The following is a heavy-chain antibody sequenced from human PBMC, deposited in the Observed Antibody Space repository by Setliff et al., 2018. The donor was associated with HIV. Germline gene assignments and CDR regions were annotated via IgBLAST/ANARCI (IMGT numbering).Heavy chain of an antibody. CDR2: IYSSGNT. V-gene: IGHV4-61*02. CDR1: GGSIRSDSYY. D-gene: IGHD6-19*01. CDR3: AREEKVSAVAGTMYYYYAMDV. J-gene: IGHJ6*02. Sequence: SETLSLTCTVSGGSIRSDSYYWTWIRQPAGEGLEWIGRIYSSGNTNYNPSLESRVTISVDTSKNQFSLKLSSVTAADTAVYYCAREEKVSAVAGTMYYYYAMDVWGQGTTVTVSS.